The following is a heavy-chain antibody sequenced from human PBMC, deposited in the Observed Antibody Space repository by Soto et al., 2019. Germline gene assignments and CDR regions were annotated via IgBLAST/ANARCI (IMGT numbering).Heavy chain of an antibody. CDR3: AKDGYYSRWSHWFDP. Sequence: EVQLVESGGGLVQPGRSLRLSCVASGFRFDDYAMHWVRQAPGKGLEWVSGISWNSGNIGYADSVKGRFTISRDNVKNSLHLQMNSLRAEDTALYSCAKDGYYSRWSHWFDPWGQGTLVTVSS. CDR1: GFRFDDYA. CDR2: ISWNSGNI. V-gene: IGHV3-9*01. J-gene: IGHJ5*02. D-gene: IGHD6-13*01.